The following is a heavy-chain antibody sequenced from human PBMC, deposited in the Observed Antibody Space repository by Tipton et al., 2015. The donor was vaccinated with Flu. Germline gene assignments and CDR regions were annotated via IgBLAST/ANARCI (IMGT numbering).Heavy chain of an antibody. CDR2: IYYNGTT. CDR3: ARDQTYYYGSSDALDI. J-gene: IGHJ3*02. CDR1: GDSMRSYY. V-gene: IGHV4-59*01. Sequence: LRLSCSVSGDSMRSYYWSWIRQPPGKGLEWIGNIYYNGTTEYNPSLNGRVTVSVDMSKNQFSLKLTSVTAADTAVYFCARDQTYYYGSSDALDIWGQGTMVTVSS. D-gene: IGHD3-10*01.